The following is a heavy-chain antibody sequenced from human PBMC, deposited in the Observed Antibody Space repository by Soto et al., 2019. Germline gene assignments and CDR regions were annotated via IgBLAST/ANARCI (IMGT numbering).Heavy chain of an antibody. CDR3: AKDPARWSPLYYFDN. CDR2: ITYDGSAQ. V-gene: IGHV3-30*18. CDR1: GSTFSTYA. Sequence: QVQLVESGGGVVQPGRSLRLSCVDSGSTFSTYAMHWVRQAPGKGLEWVAVITYDGSAQFYADSVKGRFTISRDNSKDTLSLQMDRLRAEDTAMYYCAKDPARWSPLYYFDNWGQGTPVTVSS. D-gene: IGHD6-13*01. J-gene: IGHJ4*02.